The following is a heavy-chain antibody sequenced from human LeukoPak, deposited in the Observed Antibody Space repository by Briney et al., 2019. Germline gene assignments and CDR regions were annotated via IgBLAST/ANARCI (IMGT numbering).Heavy chain of an antibody. D-gene: IGHD3-22*01. CDR3: ARDWGDYYDSSVPSYPVGAFDI. Sequence: PVASVKVSCKASGYTFTSYYMHWVRQAPGQGLEWMGIINPSGGSTSYAQKFQGRVTMTRDTSTSTVYMELSSLRSEDTAVYYCARDWGDYYDSSVPSYPVGAFDIWGQGTMVTVSS. J-gene: IGHJ3*02. V-gene: IGHV1-46*01. CDR2: INPSGGST. CDR1: GYTFTSYY.